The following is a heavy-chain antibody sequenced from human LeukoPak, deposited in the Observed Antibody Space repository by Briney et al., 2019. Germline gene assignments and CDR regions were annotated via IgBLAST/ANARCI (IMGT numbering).Heavy chain of an antibody. Sequence: PSETLSLTCNVSGGSISSSGYFWGWIRQPPGKGLEWIGSIYYSGSTYYNPSLKSRVTISVDTSKNQFSLNLSSVTAADTAVYYCARGLYYDEPLGCYWGQGTLVTVSS. CDR2: IYYSGST. D-gene: IGHD3-22*01. J-gene: IGHJ4*02. V-gene: IGHV4-39*07. CDR1: GGSISSSGYF. CDR3: ARGLYYDEPLGCY.